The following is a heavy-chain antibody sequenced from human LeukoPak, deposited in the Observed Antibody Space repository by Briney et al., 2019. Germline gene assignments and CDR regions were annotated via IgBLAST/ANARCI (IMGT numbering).Heavy chain of an antibody. CDR2: INPDGSEK. Sequence: PGGSLRLSCAASGFSFRNYWMSWVRQAPGKGLEWVANINPDGSEKYYVDSVKGRFTISRDNAKNSLCLQMDSLRAEDTAVYYCARAGTAGPVDYWGQGTLVTVSS. CDR3: ARAGTAGPVDY. D-gene: IGHD6-13*01. J-gene: IGHJ4*02. CDR1: GFSFRNYW. V-gene: IGHV3-7*01.